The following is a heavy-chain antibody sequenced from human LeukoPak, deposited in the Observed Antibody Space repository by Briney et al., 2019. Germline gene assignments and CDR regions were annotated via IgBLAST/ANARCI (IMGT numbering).Heavy chain of an antibody. CDR2: ISGSGGST. J-gene: IGHJ5*02. CDR1: GFTFSNYA. CDR3: ARDEGILTGYWTNWFDP. Sequence: QPGGSLRLSCAASGFTFSNYAMTWVRQGPGKGLEWVSTISGSGGSTHYADSVKGRFIISRDNAKNSLYLQMNSLRAEDTAVYYCARDEGILTGYWTNWFDPWGQGTLVTVSS. V-gene: IGHV3-23*01. D-gene: IGHD3-9*01.